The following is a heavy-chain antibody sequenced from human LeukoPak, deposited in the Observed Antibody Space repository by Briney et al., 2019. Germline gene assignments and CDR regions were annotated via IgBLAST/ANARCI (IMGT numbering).Heavy chain of an antibody. J-gene: IGHJ4*02. D-gene: IGHD1-26*01. CDR1: GGSISSYY. CDR2: IYTSGST. CDR3: ARQAVGADSGVYFDY. V-gene: IGHV4-4*09. Sequence: SETLSLTCTVSGGSISSYYWSWIRQPPGKGLEWIGYIYTSGSTNYNPSLKSRVTISVDTSKNQFSLKLSSVTAADTAVYYCARQAVGADSGVYFDYLGQGTLVTVSS.